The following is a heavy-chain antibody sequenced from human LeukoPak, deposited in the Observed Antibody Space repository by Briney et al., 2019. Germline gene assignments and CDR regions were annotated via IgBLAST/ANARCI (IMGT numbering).Heavy chain of an antibody. J-gene: IGHJ4*02. Sequence: GESLKISCKGSGYNFTTSWIGWVRQMPGKGLEWMGIIYPGDSGTRYSPSFHGQVTFSADKSISTAYLQWSSLKASDTARYYCARHSMDAPSDYWGQGTLVTVSS. CDR2: IYPGDSGT. CDR3: ARHSMDAPSDY. CDR1: GYNFTTSW. V-gene: IGHV5-51*01. D-gene: IGHD2/OR15-2a*01.